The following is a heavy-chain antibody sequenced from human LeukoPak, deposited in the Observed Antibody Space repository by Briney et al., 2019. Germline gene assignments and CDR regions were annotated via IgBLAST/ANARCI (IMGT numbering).Heavy chain of an antibody. CDR3: ARDPRIWSGPTYFDY. CDR2: IIPIFGTA. CDR1: GYTFISYA. J-gene: IGHJ4*02. V-gene: IGHV1-69*13. D-gene: IGHD3-3*01. Sequence: ASVKVSCKASGYTFISYAISWVRQAPGQGLEWMGGIIPIFGTANYAQKFQGRVTITADESTSTAYMELSSLRSEDTAVYYCARDPRIWSGPTYFDYWGQGTLVTVSS.